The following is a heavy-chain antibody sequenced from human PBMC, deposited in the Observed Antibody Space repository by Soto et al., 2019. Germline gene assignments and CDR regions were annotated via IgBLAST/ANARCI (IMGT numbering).Heavy chain of an antibody. CDR3: AKSGPKVEATLTSAYYFDY. CDR2: ISGSGGST. Sequence: GGSLRLSCAASGFTFSSYAMSWVRQAPGKGLKWVSAISGSGGSTYYADSVKGRFTISRDNSKNTLYLQMNSLRAEDTAVYYCAKSGPKVEATLTSAYYFDYWGQGTLVTVSS. CDR1: GFTFSSYA. D-gene: IGHD2-15*01. J-gene: IGHJ4*02. V-gene: IGHV3-23*01.